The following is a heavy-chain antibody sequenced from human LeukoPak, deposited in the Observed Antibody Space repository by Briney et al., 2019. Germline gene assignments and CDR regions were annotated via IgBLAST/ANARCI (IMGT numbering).Heavy chain of an antibody. CDR3: ARGRGARRSKPHYYYMDV. D-gene: IGHD6-6*01. CDR2: INHSGST. V-gene: IGHV4-34*01. J-gene: IGHJ6*03. CDR1: GGSFSGYY. Sequence: SETLSLTCAVYGGSFSGYYWSWIRQPPGKGLEWIGEINHSGSTNYNPSLKSRVTISVDTSKNQFSLKLSSVTAADTAVYYCARGRGARRSKPHYYYMDVWGKGTTVTVSS.